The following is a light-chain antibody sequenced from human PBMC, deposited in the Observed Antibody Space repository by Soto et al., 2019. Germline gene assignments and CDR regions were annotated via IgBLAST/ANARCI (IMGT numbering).Light chain of an antibody. CDR1: QDISNY. CDR3: QQYDNLLLMT. Sequence: DIQMTQSPSSLSASVGDRVTITCQASQDISNYLNWYQQKPGKAPKLLIYDASNLETGVPSRFSGGGSGTDFTFTINSLQPEDIATYYCQQYDNLLLMTFGQGTRLEIK. V-gene: IGKV1-33*01. CDR2: DAS. J-gene: IGKJ5*01.